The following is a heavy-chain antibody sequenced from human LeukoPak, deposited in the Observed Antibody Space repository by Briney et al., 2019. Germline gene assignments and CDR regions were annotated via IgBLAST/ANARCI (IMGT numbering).Heavy chain of an antibody. J-gene: IGHJ3*02. Sequence: PGGSLRLSCAGSGITVCSFSMSWVRQAPGKGLKWVSAISVSGDRAYYADYVRGRFTISRDNSKNTLYLQMNSLRAEDTAVYYCAKEVRSGYGSAFDIWGQGTMVTVSS. V-gene: IGHV3-23*01. CDR2: ISVSGDRA. CDR1: GITVCSFS. D-gene: IGHD5-12*01. CDR3: AKEVRSGYGSAFDI.